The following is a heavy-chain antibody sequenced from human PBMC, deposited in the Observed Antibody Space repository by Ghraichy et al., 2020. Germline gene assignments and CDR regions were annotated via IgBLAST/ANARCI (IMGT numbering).Heavy chain of an antibody. J-gene: IGHJ6*02. V-gene: IGHV4-59*01. CDR1: GAPISYKY. D-gene: IGHD1-26*01. Sequence: SETLSLTCTVSGAPISYKYWNWVRQPPGKGLEWIGYIHYSGSTNYKSSLKSRVTISVDTSKNQFSLRLTPVTAADTAVYYCARSSGSSVYYYYGMDLWGQGTTVTVSS. CDR2: IHYSGST. CDR3: ARSSGSSVYYYYGMDL.